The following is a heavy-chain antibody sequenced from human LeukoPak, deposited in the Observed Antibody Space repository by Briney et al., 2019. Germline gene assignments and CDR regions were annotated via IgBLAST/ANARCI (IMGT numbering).Heavy chain of an antibody. D-gene: IGHD2-8*02. Sequence: PGGSLRLSCAASGFPLSSYAMSWVRQGPGKGLEWVAATGSSDAGVYHADSVRGRFTISRDNSKNTLYLQMNSLRAEDTAVYYCARHSSLVDAFDIWGQGTMVTVSS. V-gene: IGHV3-23*01. CDR2: TGSSDAGV. J-gene: IGHJ3*02. CDR1: GFPLSSYA. CDR3: ARHSSLVDAFDI.